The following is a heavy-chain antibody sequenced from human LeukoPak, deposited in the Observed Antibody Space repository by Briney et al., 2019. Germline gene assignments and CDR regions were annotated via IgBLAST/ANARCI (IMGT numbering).Heavy chain of an antibody. V-gene: IGHV3-21*01. CDR2: ISTVSTYK. CDR1: GLTFTDYS. Sequence: DPGGSLRLSCAASGLTFTDYSMTWFRQAPGKGLEWVSSISTVSTYKFYSDSVKGRFTISRDNAKNILYLQMSSLSAEDTAVYYCARDGSGFYLYYYMDVWGRGTPVSVSS. J-gene: IGHJ6*03. D-gene: IGHD6-25*01. CDR3: ARDGSGFYLYYYMDV.